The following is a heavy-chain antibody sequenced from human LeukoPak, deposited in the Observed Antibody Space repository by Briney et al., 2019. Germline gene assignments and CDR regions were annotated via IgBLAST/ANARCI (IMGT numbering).Heavy chain of an antibody. J-gene: IGHJ4*02. Sequence: PGGSLRLSCVASRLTFSNYWMSWVRQAPGKGLEWVANINQDGSKKAYAESMKGRFTISRDNAKESLYLQLNSLRADDTAVYYCAKWGPHCVGDYCPALDSWGQGTLVTVSS. V-gene: IGHV3-7*01. CDR2: INQDGSKK. D-gene: IGHD2-21*02. CDR3: AKWGPHCVGDYCPALDS. CDR1: RLTFSNYW.